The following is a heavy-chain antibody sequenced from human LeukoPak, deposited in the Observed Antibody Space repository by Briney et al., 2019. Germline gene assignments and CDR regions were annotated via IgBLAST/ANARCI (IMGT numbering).Heavy chain of an antibody. CDR3: TTPAAGPYAEYSQY. D-gene: IGHD6-13*01. CDR2: ISSDAKYI. J-gene: IGHJ1*01. V-gene: IGHV3-21*01. Sequence: GGSLRLSCAASGFTFSSYSMNWVRQAPGKGLEWVSSISSDAKYIYYADSLKGRFTVSRDNARNSLYLQMNSLAVEDTAVYYCTTPAAGPYAEYSQYWGQGTLVTVSS. CDR1: GFTFSSYS.